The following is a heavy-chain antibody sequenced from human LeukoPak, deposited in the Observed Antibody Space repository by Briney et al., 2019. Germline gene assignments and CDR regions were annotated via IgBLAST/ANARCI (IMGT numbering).Heavy chain of an antibody. CDR1: GGSISSYY. J-gene: IGHJ4*02. Sequence: PETLSLTYTVSGGSISSYYWSWIRQPPGKGLEWIGYIYYSGSTSYNPSLKSRVTISVDTSKNQFSLKLSSVTAADTAVYYCARHYSANSFGYWGQGTLVTVSS. D-gene: IGHD2-15*01. CDR2: IYYSGST. CDR3: ARHYSANSFGY. V-gene: IGHV4-59*08.